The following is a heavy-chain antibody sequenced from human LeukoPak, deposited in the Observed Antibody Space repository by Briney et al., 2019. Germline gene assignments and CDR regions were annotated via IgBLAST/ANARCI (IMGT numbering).Heavy chain of an antibody. J-gene: IGHJ6*04. CDR2: ISSSCSTI. CDR3: AELGITMIGGV. Sequence: GGFLRLSCAASGFAFSSYVMKWRHLAGKGGQGRVSYISSSCSTIYYADSVKGRFTISRDNAKNSLYLQMNSLRAEDTAVYYCAELGITMIGGVWGKGTTVTISS. D-gene: IGHD3-10*02. V-gene: IGHV3-48*03. CDR1: GFAFSSYV.